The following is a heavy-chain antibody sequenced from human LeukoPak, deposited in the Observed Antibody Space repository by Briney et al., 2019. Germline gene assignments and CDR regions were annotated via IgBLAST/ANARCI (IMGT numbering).Heavy chain of an antibody. J-gene: IGHJ5*02. CDR2: ISSGGYTI. V-gene: IGHV3-48*03. Sequence: PGGSLRLSCAASGFTFSSYDMNWVRQAPGKGLEWVSSISSGGYTIYYADSVKGRFTISRDNAKNSLFLQMNSLRAEDTAVYYCARVRGYSGYVLGYWLDHWGQGTLVTVSS. CDR3: ARVRGYSGYVLGYWLDH. D-gene: IGHD5-12*01. CDR1: GFTFSSYD.